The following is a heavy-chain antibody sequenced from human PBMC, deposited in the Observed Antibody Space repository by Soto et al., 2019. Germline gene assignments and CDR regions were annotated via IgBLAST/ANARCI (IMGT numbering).Heavy chain of an antibody. Sequence: ASVKVSCKASGYTFTSYGISWVRQAPGQGLEWMGWISAYNGNTNYAQKLQGRVTMTTDTSTSTAYMELRSLRAEDTALYYCAKAGFWSGYYSLVDYWGQGTLVTVSS. D-gene: IGHD3-3*01. CDR2: ISAYNGNT. CDR3: AKAGFWSGYYSLVDY. J-gene: IGHJ4*02. CDR1: GYTFTSYG. V-gene: IGHV1-18*01.